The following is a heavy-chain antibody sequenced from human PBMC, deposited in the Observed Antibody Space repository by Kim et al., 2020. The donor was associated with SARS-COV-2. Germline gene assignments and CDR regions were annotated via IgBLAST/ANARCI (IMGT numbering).Heavy chain of an antibody. CDR2: ISSSSSTI. J-gene: IGHJ6*02. D-gene: IGHD3-3*01. Sequence: GGSLRLSCAASGFTFSSYSMNWVRQAPGKGLEWVSYISSSSSTIYYADSVKGRFTISRDNAKNSLYLQMNSLRDEDTAVYYCARDKEYANTYYDFWSGYSGIGRGMDVWGQGTTVTVSS. V-gene: IGHV3-48*02. CDR3: ARDKEYANTYYDFWSGYSGIGRGMDV. CDR1: GFTFSSYS.